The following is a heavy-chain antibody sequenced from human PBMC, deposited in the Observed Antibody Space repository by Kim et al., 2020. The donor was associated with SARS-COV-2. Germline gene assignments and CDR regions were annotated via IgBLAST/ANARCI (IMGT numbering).Heavy chain of an antibody. CDR2: IYHSGST. Sequence: SETLSLTCAVSGGSISSSNWWSWVRQPPGKGLEWIGEIYHSGSTNYNPSLKSRVTISVDKSKNQFSLKLSSVTAADTAVYYCARYSSSWGHNWFDPWGQGTLVTVSS. CDR1: GGSISSSNW. CDR3: ARYSSSWGHNWFDP. J-gene: IGHJ5*02. V-gene: IGHV4-4*02. D-gene: IGHD6-13*01.